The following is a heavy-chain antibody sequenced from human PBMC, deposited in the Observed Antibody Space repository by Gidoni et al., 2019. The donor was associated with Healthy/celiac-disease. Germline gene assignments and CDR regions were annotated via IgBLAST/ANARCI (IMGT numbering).Heavy chain of an antibody. CDR3: ARDRVVRGDTPTGDAFDI. V-gene: IGHV3-33*01. J-gene: IGHJ3*02. D-gene: IGHD3-10*01. CDR1: GFTFSSYG. CDR2: IWYDGSNN. Sequence: QGQPVESGGGVVQPGRSLRLSCGASGFTFSSYGMHWVRQATAKGLEWMAFIWYDGSNNYYADSVKGRFTISRDNSKNTLYLQMNSLRAEDTAVYYCARDRVVRGDTPTGDAFDIWGQGTMVTVSS.